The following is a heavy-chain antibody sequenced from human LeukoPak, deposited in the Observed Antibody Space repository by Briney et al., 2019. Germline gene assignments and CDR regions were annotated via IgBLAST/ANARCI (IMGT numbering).Heavy chain of an antibody. V-gene: IGHV3-30-3*01. CDR3: ARGGEWLRILEFDY. CDR1: GFTFSSYA. J-gene: IGHJ4*02. Sequence: GGSLRLSCAASGFTFSSYAMHWVRQAPGKGLEWVAVKSYDGSNKYYADSVKGRFTISRDNSKNTLYLQMNSLRAEDTAVYYCARGGEWLRILEFDYWGQGTLVTVSS. D-gene: IGHD3-3*01. CDR2: KSYDGSNK.